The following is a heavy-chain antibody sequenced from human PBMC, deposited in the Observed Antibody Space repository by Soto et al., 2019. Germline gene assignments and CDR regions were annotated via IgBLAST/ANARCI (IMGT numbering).Heavy chain of an antibody. CDR2: INHSGST. CDR1: GGSFSGYY. J-gene: IGHJ6*02. V-gene: IGHV4-34*01. Sequence: LSLTCAVYGGSFSGYYWSWIRQPPGKGLEWIGEINHSGSTNYNPSLKSRVTISVDTSKNQFSLKLSSVTAADTAVYYCASSEPLYSSGWYGSYGMDVWGQGTTVTVSS. CDR3: ASSEPLYSSGWYGSYGMDV. D-gene: IGHD6-19*01.